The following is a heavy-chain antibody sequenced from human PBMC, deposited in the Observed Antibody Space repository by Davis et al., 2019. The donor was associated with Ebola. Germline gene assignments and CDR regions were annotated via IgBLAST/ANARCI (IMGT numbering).Heavy chain of an antibody. D-gene: IGHD2-2*02. CDR3: ARTYCSSTSCYISYFDY. CDR2: INTNTGNP. Sequence: ASVKVSCKASGYTFTSYDINWVRQAPGQGLEWMGWINTNTGNPTYAQGFTGRFVFSLDTSVSTAYLQISSLKAEDTAVYYCARTYCSSTSCYISYFDYWGQGTLVTVSS. CDR1: GYTFTSYD. J-gene: IGHJ4*02. V-gene: IGHV7-4-1*02.